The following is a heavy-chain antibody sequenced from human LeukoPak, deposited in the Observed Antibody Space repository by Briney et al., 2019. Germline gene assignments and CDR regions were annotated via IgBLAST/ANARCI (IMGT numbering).Heavy chain of an antibody. D-gene: IGHD4-17*01. CDR3: ARPPYGDYAYDP. CDR1: GGSFSGYY. Sequence: SETLSLTCAVYGGSFSGYYWSWLRQPPGKGLEWIGEINHSGSTNYNPSLKSRVTISVDKSKNQFSLKLSSVTAADTAVYYCARPPYGDYAYDPWGQGTLVTVSS. CDR2: INHSGST. J-gene: IGHJ5*02. V-gene: IGHV4-34*01.